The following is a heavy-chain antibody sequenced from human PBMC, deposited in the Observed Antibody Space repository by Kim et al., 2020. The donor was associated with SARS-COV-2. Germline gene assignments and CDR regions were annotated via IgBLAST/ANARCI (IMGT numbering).Heavy chain of an antibody. J-gene: IGHJ5*02. CDR1: GFTFSSYD. D-gene: IGHD3-16*02. CDR2: ISGSGGST. CDR3: ANCFIVSGGELDP. Sequence: GGSLRLSCAASGFTFSSYDMSWVRQAPGKGLEWVSAISGSGGSTYYADSVKGRFTISRDNSKNTLYLQMNSLTAEDTAVYYCANCFIVSGGELDPSGQGTLCTVSS. V-gene: IGHV3-23*01.